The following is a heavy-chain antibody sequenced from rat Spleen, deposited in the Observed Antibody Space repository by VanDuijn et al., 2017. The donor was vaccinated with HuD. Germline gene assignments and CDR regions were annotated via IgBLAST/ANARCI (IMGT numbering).Heavy chain of an antibody. Sequence: EVQLQESGPGLVKSSQSLSLTCSVTGYSISSSYRWNWIRKFPGNKLEWMGYINSAGSTNYNPSLKSRFSITRDTSKNQFFLQLRSVTTEDTATYYCARFEAASPLDYWGQGVMVPVSS. J-gene: IGHJ2*01. CDR2: INSAGST. V-gene: IGHV3-3*01. D-gene: IGHD1-2*01. CDR1: GYSISSSYR. CDR3: ARFEAASPLDY.